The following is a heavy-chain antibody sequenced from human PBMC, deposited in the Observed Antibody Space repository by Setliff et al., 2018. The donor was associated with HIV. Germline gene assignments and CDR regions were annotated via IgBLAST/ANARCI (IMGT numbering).Heavy chain of an antibody. D-gene: IGHD5-18*01. V-gene: IGHV4-4*07. CDR1: GDSISGYY. CDR3: ARDQKGYSYGYFDS. Sequence: SETLSLTCTSSGDSISGYYWSWIRQPAGKGLEWIGRMHTSGNTNYNPSLKSRVTMSIDTSKNQFSLRLSSGTAADTAVYYCARDQKGYSYGYFDSWGQGTLVTAPQ. J-gene: IGHJ4*02. CDR2: MHTSGNT.